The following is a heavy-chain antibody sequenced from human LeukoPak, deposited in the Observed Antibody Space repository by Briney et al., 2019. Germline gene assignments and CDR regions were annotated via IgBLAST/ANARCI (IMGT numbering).Heavy chain of an antibody. CDR3: AKDRGDGYPTHFDY. J-gene: IGHJ4*02. Sequence: PGGSLRLSCAASGFTFNIYGRDWVRQAPGKGGEWVAFIRYDGSNTYYADSVQRRFTISSDNSKNTLYLQMNRLRVEDPAVYYCAKDRGDGYPTHFDYWGQGTLVTVSS. V-gene: IGHV3-30*02. CDR1: GFTFNIYG. D-gene: IGHD5-24*01. CDR2: IRYDGSNT.